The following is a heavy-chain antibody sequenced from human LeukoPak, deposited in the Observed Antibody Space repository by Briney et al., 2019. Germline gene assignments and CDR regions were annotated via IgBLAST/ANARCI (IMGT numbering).Heavy chain of an antibody. CDR2: ISYDGSNK. Sequence: GRSLRLSCVASGFTFSTYGMSWVRQAPGKGLEWVAVISYDGSNKHYADSVKGRFTISRDNAKNSLYLQMNSLRAEDTAVYYCARVRGWPPGLDYWGQGTLVTVSS. J-gene: IGHJ4*02. CDR3: ARVRGWPPGLDY. CDR1: GFTFSTYG. V-gene: IGHV3-30*03. D-gene: IGHD6-19*01.